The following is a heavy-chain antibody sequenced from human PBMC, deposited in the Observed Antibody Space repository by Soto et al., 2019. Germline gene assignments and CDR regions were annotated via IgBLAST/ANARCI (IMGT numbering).Heavy chain of an antibody. J-gene: IGHJ6*02. V-gene: IGHV1-18*01. CDR3: ARDPRGCSGGSCYYYYYGMDV. Sequence: GASVKVSCKASGYTFTSYGISWVRQAPGQELEWMGWISAYNGNTNYAQKLQGRVTMTTDTSTSTAYMELRSLRSDDTAVYYCARDPRGCSGGSCYYYYYGMDVWGQGTTVTVSS. CDR2: ISAYNGNT. CDR1: GYTFTSYG. D-gene: IGHD2-15*01.